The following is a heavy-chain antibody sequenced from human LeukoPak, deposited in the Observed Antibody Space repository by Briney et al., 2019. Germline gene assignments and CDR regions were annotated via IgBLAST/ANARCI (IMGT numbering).Heavy chain of an antibody. CDR2: ISSSSSTI. CDR3: ARGYDISDY. CDR1: GFTFSSYS. D-gene: IGHD3-9*01. V-gene: IGHV3-48*04. Sequence: PGGSLRLSCAASGFTFSSYSMNWVRQAPGKGLEWLSYISSSSSTIYYADSVKGRSTISRDNAKNSLYLQMNSLRAEDTAMYYCARGYDISDYWGQGTLVTVSS. J-gene: IGHJ4*02.